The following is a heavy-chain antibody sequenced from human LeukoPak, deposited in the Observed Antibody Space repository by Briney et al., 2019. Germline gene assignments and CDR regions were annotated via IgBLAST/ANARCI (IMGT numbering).Heavy chain of an antibody. D-gene: IGHD5-18*01. CDR2: ISSSSSYI. J-gene: IGHJ4*02. V-gene: IGHV3-21*01. CDR1: GFTFSSYS. CDR3: ARDFSSAVVLSNFDY. Sequence: GGSLRLSCAASGFTFSSYSMNWVRQAPGKGLEWVSSISSSSSYIYYADSVKGRFTISRDNAKNSLYLQMNSLRAEDTAVYYCARDFSSAVVLSNFDYWGQGTLVTVSS.